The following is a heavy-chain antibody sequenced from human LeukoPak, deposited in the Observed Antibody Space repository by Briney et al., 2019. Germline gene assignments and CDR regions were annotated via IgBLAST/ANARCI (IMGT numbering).Heavy chain of an antibody. Sequence: GGSLRLSCAASGFTFSSYWMSWVRQAPGKGLEWVANMKQDGSEKYYVDSVKGRFTISRDNAKNSLYLQMNSLRAEDTAVYYCARRPYYYDSSGYYYLDYWGQGTLVTVSS. CDR1: GFTFSSYW. J-gene: IGHJ4*02. V-gene: IGHV3-7*01. CDR3: ARRPYYYDSSGYYYLDY. CDR2: MKQDGSEK. D-gene: IGHD3-22*01.